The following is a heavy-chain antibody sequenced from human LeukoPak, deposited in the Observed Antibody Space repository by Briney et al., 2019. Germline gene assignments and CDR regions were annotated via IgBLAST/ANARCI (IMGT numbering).Heavy chain of an antibody. CDR1: GFTSRDYH. D-gene: IGHD3-16*01. V-gene: IGHV3-11*01. CDR3: ARGNYVGND. CDR2: ISSSGTTI. Sequence: GGSLRLSCAASGFTSRDYHMNWIRQAPGKGLEWISYISSSGTTIYYAVSVKGRFTISRDNAKNSLYLQMNSLRVEDTAVYYCARGNYVGNDWGQGTLVTVSS. J-gene: IGHJ4*02.